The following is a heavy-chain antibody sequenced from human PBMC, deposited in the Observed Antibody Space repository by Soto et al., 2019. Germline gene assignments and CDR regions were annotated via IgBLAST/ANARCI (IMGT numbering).Heavy chain of an antibody. V-gene: IGHV3-53*01. Sequence: HPGGSLRLSCAASGFTVSSNYMSWVRQAPGKGLEWVSVIYSGGSTYYADSVKGRFTISRDNSKNTLYLQMNSLRAEDTAVYYCARDRGSYFHYYGMDVWGQGTTVTVSS. CDR3: ARDRGSYFHYYGMDV. J-gene: IGHJ6*02. CDR1: GFTVSSNY. D-gene: IGHD1-26*01. CDR2: IYSGGST.